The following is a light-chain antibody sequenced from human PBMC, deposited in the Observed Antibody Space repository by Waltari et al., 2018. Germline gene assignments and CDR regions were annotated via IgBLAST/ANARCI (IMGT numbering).Light chain of an antibody. J-gene: IGKJ2*01. CDR1: QDTGDS. V-gene: IGKV1-33*01. CDR2: AVS. CDR3: QQYRSLPLT. Sequence: DIPLTQTPSSLSASVGDRLTITCQASQDTGDSLNWFQHKPGTPPELLIYAVSRLDYGVPSRFTGSRSGTNYSFSITNLQPDDIATYFCQQYRSLPLTFGQGTK.